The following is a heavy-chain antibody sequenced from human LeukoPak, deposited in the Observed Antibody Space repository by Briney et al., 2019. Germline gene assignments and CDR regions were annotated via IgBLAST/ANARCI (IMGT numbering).Heavy chain of an antibody. D-gene: IGHD2-15*01. CDR3: ARGRRLLPVFDY. CDR2: INHSGST. V-gene: IGHV4-34*01. J-gene: IGHJ4*02. CDR1: GGSISSYY. Sequence: SETLSLTCTVSGGSISSYYWSWIRQPPGKGLEWIGEINHSGSTNYNPSLKSRVTISVDTSKNQFSLKLSSVTAADTAVYYCARGRRLLPVFDYWGQGTLATVSS.